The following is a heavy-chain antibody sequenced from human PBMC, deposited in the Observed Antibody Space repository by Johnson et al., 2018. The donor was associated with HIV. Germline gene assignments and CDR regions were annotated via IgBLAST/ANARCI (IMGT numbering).Heavy chain of an antibody. CDR2: ISYDGSNK. CDR3: AREFGDLRAFNI. CDR1: GFTFSNAW. D-gene: IGHD3-16*01. J-gene: IGHJ3*02. Sequence: QVQLVESGGGLVKPGGSLRLSCAASGFTFSNAWMSWVRQAPGKGLEWVAVISYDGSNKYYADSVKGRFTISRDNSKNTLYLHMRSLRAEDTAVYYCAREFGDLRAFNIWGQGTMVTVSS. V-gene: IGHV3-30*03.